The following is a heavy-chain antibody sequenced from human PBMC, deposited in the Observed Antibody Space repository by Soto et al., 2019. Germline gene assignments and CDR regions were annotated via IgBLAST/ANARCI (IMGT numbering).Heavy chain of an antibody. CDR3: ARSEGGYCSGGSCYSFRWFDP. V-gene: IGHV5-51*01. Sequence: LKISCKGSGYSFTSYWIGWVRQMPGKGLEWMGIVHPGDSDIRYSPSSQGQVTISADKSISTAYLQWSSLKASDTAMYYCARSEGGYCSGGSCYSFRWFDPWGQGTLVTVSS. CDR1: GYSFTSYW. D-gene: IGHD2-15*01. J-gene: IGHJ5*02. CDR2: VHPGDSDI.